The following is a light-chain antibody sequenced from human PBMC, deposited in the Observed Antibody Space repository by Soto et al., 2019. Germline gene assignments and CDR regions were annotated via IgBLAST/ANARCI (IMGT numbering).Light chain of an antibody. CDR2: DAS. J-gene: IGKJ4*01. V-gene: IGKV1-5*01. CDR1: QSISTW. CDR3: QQYNNYPLT. Sequence: DIQMTQSPSTLSASVGDTVTITCRASQSISTWLGWYQQKPGKAPKLLIYDASSLESGVPSRFSGSGSGTEFTLTVSSLQPDDFATYYCQQYNNYPLTFGGGTKVEIK.